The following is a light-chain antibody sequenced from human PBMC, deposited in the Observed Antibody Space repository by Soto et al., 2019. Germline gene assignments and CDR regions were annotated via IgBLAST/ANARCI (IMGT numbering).Light chain of an antibody. CDR3: QQYRSSPPT. CDR1: QTVSSTY. Sequence: SKSAATVSLTQGERAALSCRASQTVSSTYLAWYQQRPGQAPRLLIYDTSSRATGIPDRFSGSGSGTDFTLTISKLKPEDFAVYSCQQYRSSPPTFAHGTKV. V-gene: IGKV3-20*01. CDR2: DTS. J-gene: IGKJ1*01.